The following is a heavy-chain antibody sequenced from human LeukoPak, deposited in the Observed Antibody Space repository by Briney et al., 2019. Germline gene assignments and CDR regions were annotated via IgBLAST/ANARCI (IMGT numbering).Heavy chain of an antibody. Sequence: PGGSLRLSCAASGFTFSSYSMKWVRQAPGKGLEGVSSISNSSSYIYYADSVKGRFTISRDNAKNSLYLQMNSLRAEDTAVYYCARENLPVVVTAIRVDWYFDLWGRGTLVTVSS. D-gene: IGHD2-21*02. J-gene: IGHJ2*01. CDR3: ARENLPVVVTAIRVDWYFDL. CDR2: ISNSSSYI. CDR1: GFTFSSYS. V-gene: IGHV3-21*01.